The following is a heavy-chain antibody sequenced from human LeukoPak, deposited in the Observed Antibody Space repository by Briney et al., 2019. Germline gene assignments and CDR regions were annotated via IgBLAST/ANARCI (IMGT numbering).Heavy chain of an antibody. J-gene: IGHJ3*02. D-gene: IGHD3-10*01. Sequence: SETLSLTCTVSGGSISSYYWSWIRQPPGKGLEWIGYIYYSGSTNYNPSLKSRVTISVDTSKNQFSLKLSSVTAADTAVYYCARPKLRGSHDAFDIWGQGTMVTVSS. CDR1: GGSISSYY. CDR3: ARPKLRGSHDAFDI. V-gene: IGHV4-59*12. CDR2: IYYSGST.